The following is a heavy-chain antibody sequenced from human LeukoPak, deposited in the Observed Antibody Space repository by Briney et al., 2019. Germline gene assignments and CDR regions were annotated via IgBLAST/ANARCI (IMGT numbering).Heavy chain of an antibody. CDR3: ARGADDILTGYYGYYFDY. CDR2: IYSGGST. Sequence: GGSLRLSCAASGFTVSSNYMSWVRQAPGKGLEWVSVIYSGGSTYYADSVKGRFTISRDNSKNTLYLQMNSLRAEDTAVYYCARGADDILTGYYGYYFDYWGQGTLVTVSS. CDR1: GFTVSSNY. D-gene: IGHD3-9*01. V-gene: IGHV3-53*01. J-gene: IGHJ4*02.